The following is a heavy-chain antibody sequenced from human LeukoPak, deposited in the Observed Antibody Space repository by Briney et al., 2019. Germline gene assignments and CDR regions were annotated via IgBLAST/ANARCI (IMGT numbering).Heavy chain of an antibody. CDR2: IYYSGTT. V-gene: IGHV4-59*01. D-gene: IGHD4-17*01. CDR1: GGSISSYY. Sequence: SETLSLTCSVSGGSISSYYWSWIRQPPGKGLEWIGYIYYSGTTNYNPSLKSQITISVDTSKNQFSLKLSSVTAADTAVYYCARLRDYGSSDYWGQGTLVTVSS. CDR3: ARLRDYGSSDY. J-gene: IGHJ4*02.